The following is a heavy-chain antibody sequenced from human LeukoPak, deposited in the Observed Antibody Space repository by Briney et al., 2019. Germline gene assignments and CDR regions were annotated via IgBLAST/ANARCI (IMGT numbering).Heavy chain of an antibody. J-gene: IGHJ3*02. CDR3: ARGRVTMIVVVITIDAFDI. CDR1: GGTFSSYA. D-gene: IGHD3-22*01. V-gene: IGHV1-69*05. Sequence: SVKVSCKASGGTFSSYAISWVRLAPGQGLEWMGGIIPIFGTANYAQKFQGRVTITTDESTSTAYMELSSLRSEDTAVYYCARGRVTMIVVVITIDAFDIWGQGTMVTVSS. CDR2: IIPIFGTA.